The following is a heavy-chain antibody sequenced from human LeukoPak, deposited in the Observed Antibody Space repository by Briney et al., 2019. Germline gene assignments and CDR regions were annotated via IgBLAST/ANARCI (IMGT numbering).Heavy chain of an antibody. Sequence: GGSLTLSCAASGFTFDDYGMSWVRQASGKGLEWVSGINWNGCSTGYAYSVKGRFTVYRDNAKNSLYLQMNSLRAEDTALYYCARGTLKAAATDFDYWGQGTLVTVSS. V-gene: IGHV3-20*04. J-gene: IGHJ4*02. CDR2: INWNGCST. D-gene: IGHD6-13*01. CDR1: GFTFDDYG. CDR3: ARGTLKAAATDFDY.